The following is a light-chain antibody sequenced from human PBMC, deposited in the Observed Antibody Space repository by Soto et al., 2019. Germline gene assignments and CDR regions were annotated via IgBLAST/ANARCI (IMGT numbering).Light chain of an antibody. V-gene: IGKV1-5*01. CDR1: QSISSF. CDR3: QQYNSYPWT. Sequence: DIQMTQSPSTVSASVGDRVTITCRASQSISSFVAWYQQKPGKAPKLLIYDASSLESGVPSTFSGSGSGTEFTLTISSLQPDDFATYYGQQYNSYPWTFGQGTMADIK. J-gene: IGKJ1*01. CDR2: DAS.